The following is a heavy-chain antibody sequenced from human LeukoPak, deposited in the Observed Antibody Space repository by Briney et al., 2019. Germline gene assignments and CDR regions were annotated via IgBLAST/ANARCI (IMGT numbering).Heavy chain of an antibody. J-gene: IGHJ3*02. CDR1: GYSFTSYW. CDR3: ASSRIVGATDAFDI. D-gene: IGHD1-26*01. V-gene: IGHV5-51*01. CDR2: IYPGDSDP. Sequence: ESLKVSCKGSGYSFTSYWIAWVRQMPGKGLEWMGIIYPGDSDPKYSPSFQGQVTISADKSITTAYLQWSSLKASDTAMYYCASSRIVGATDAFDIWGQGTMVTVSS.